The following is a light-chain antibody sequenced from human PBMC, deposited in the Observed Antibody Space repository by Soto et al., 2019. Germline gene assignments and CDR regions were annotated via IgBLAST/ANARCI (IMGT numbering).Light chain of an antibody. J-gene: IGKJ1*01. Sequence: DIQMTQSPSSLSASVGDRVTITCRASQGISTYLNWCQQKSGKAPKILIYHASSLETGVPSRFSGSGSGTEFTLTIRRVQADGFAGYYCQPYYGYGSFGDGTKVDIK. CDR1: QGISTY. CDR3: QPYYGYGS. CDR2: HAS. V-gene: IGKV1-33*01.